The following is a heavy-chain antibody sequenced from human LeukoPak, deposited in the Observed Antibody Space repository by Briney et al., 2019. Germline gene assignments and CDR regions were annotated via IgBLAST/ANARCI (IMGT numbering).Heavy chain of an antibody. Sequence: AVKVSCKASGYSFTIYGISWVRQAPGQGLEWIGWISAYNFNTNYAQKLQGRFTMTTDTSTRTAYMELRSLRSDDPAVSYCARGRRYYDFWRGPVFDYWGQGPLVTVSS. CDR3: ARGRRYYDFWRGPVFDY. CDR1: GYSFTIYG. V-gene: IGHV1-18*01. D-gene: IGHD3-3*01. CDR2: ISAYNFNT. J-gene: IGHJ4*02.